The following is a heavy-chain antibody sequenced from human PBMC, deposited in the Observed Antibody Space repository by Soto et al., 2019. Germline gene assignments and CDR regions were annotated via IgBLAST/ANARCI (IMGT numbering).Heavy chain of an antibody. Sequence: ETLSLTCTVSGGSISSGTYYWDWIRQTPGKGLEWIGSVYYSGSTEYNPSLKSRITISVDASKNQFYLKMNSVTAADTAVYYCARESAYCGGDCPRAAFDIWGQGTMVTVSS. V-gene: IGHV4-39*07. J-gene: IGHJ3*02. CDR1: GGSISSGTYY. CDR2: VYYSGST. D-gene: IGHD2-21*01. CDR3: ARESAYCGGDCPRAAFDI.